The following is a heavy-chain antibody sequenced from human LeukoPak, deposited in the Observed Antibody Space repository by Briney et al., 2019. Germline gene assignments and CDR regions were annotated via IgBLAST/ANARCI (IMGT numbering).Heavy chain of an antibody. V-gene: IGHV3-49*04. CDR1: GFTFGDYA. J-gene: IGHJ4*02. CDR3: TTGTYYDSSGYMCFY. CDR2: IRSKAYGGTT. Sequence: PGGSLRLSCTASGFTFGDYAMSWVRQAPGKGLEWVGFIRSKAYGGTTEYAASVKGRFTISRDDSKNTLYLQMNSLKTEDTAVYYCTTGTYYDSSGYMCFYWGQGTLVTVSS. D-gene: IGHD3-22*01.